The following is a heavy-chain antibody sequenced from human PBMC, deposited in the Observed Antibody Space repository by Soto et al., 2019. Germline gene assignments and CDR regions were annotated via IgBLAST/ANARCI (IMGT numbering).Heavy chain of an antibody. CDR1: GYTFTTYS. Sequence: ASVKVSCKASGYTFTTYSMHWVRQAPGQRLEWMGWIHAGNGNTEHSQKFQGRVTITRDTSASTAYLELGSLRSEDTAVYYCARAACSSTSCYNYYAYGRDVWG. J-gene: IGHJ6*02. D-gene: IGHD2-2*01. V-gene: IGHV1-3*01. CDR3: ARAACSSTSCYNYYAYGRDV. CDR2: IHAGNGNT.